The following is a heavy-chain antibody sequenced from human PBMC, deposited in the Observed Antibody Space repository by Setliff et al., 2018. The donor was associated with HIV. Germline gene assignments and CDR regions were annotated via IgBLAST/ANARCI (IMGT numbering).Heavy chain of an antibody. Sequence: GGSLRLSCAASGFTFSSYAMGWVRQAPGKGLEWVSSISGSGGTTYYADSVKGRFTISRDSSKNTLYLQMNSLRAEDTAVYYCARDRASFGYYERLDYWGRGTLVTVLL. CDR3: ARDRASFGYYERLDY. CDR1: GFTFSSYA. D-gene: IGHD3-3*01. J-gene: IGHJ4*02. V-gene: IGHV3-23*01. CDR2: ISGSGGTT.